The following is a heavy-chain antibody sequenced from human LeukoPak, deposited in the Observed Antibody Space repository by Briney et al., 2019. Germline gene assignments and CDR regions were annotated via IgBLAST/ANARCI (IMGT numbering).Heavy chain of an antibody. D-gene: IGHD2-8*01. J-gene: IGHJ4*02. CDR3: TTGTY. V-gene: IGHV3-23*01. CDR2: ISGSGGST. Sequence: GGSLRLSCAASGFTFSSYAMSWVRQAPGKGLEWVSGISGSGGSTDYAAPVKGRFTISRDDSKNTLYLQMNSLKTEDTAVYYCTTGTYWGQGTLVTVSS. CDR1: GFTFSSYA.